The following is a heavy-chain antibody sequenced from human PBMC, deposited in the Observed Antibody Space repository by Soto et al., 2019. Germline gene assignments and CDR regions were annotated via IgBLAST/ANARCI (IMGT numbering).Heavy chain of an antibody. CDR2: ISSSSSCT. Sequence: QVQLVESGGGLVKPGGSLRLSCAASGFTFSDYYMSWIRQAPGKGLEWVSYISSSSSCTNYAESAKGRFTISRDNAKNSLYLQMNSLRAEDTAVYYCVRSRNYYFDYWGQGTLVTVSS. CDR3: VRSRNYYFDY. V-gene: IGHV3-11*05. J-gene: IGHJ4*02. CDR1: GFTFSDYY.